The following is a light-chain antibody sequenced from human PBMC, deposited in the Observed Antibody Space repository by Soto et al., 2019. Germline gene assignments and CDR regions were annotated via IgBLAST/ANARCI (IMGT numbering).Light chain of an antibody. Sequence: DIVMTQSPDSLAVSLGERATINCKSSQSLLYSSNNKNKLAWYQQKPGQPPKLLIYWASTRESGVPDRFSGSGSGTDFTLTISSLQAEDVAVYYCQHYYTTPVTSGGGTKVEI. CDR2: WAS. CDR1: QSLLYSSNNKNK. CDR3: QHYYTTPVT. J-gene: IGKJ4*01. V-gene: IGKV4-1*01.